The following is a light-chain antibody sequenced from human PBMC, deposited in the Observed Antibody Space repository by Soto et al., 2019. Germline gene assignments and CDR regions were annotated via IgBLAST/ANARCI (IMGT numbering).Light chain of an antibody. V-gene: IGLV1-44*01. CDR2: TNN. J-gene: IGLJ2*01. Sequence: QSVLTQPPSASGTPGQRVTISCSGSSSNIGNDNVNWYQQLPGTAPKLLIYTNNQRPSGVPDRFSGSKSGTLASLAISGLQSEDEADYFCAAWDDSLNGPVFGGGTKLTVL. CDR1: SSNIGNDN. CDR3: AAWDDSLNGPV.